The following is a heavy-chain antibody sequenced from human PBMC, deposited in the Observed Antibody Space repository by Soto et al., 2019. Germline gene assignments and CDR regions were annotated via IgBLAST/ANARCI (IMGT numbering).Heavy chain of an antibody. D-gene: IGHD3-10*01. CDR2: ISAYNGNT. Sequence: GASVKVSCKASGYTFTSYGISWVRQAPGQGLEWMGWISAYNGNTNYAQKLQGRVTMTTDTSTSTAYMELRSLRSDDTAVYYCARDRPITMVRGVALFDYYYGMDVWGQGTTVTVSS. J-gene: IGHJ6*02. V-gene: IGHV1-18*01. CDR3: ARDRPITMVRGVALFDYYYGMDV. CDR1: GYTFTSYG.